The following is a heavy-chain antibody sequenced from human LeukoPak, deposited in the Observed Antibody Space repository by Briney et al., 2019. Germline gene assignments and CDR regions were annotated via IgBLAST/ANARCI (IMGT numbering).Heavy chain of an antibody. V-gene: IGHV3-7*01. CDR2: IKSDGGET. Sequence: GGSLTLSCAPSGFSFSTSWMNWVRQAPGEGLEWIAIIKSDGGETIYVDSVRGRFTISRDNAKDSLHLQMHSLSAEAAAVCYCAIGAGWMVESWGQGTQVTVSS. J-gene: IGHJ4*02. CDR1: GFSFSTSW. CDR3: AIGAGWMVES. D-gene: IGHD3-10*01.